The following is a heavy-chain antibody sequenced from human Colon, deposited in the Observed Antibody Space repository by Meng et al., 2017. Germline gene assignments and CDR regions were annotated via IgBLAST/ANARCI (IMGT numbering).Heavy chain of an antibody. CDR1: GFTFKYYG. V-gene: IGHV3-33*01. Sequence: GESLKISCSTSGFTFKYYGMHWVRQAPGKGLEWVAVMWSDGSKKYYADSVKGRFTVSRDNSKNTVYLQMNSLRVEDTAVYYCARDNDGSSHYSVFDYWGQGTLVTVSS. D-gene: IGHD3-22*01. CDR2: MWSDGSKK. J-gene: IGHJ4*02. CDR3: ARDNDGSSHYSVFDY.